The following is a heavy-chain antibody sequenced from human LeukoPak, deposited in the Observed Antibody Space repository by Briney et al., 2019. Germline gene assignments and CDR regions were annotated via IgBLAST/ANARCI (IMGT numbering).Heavy chain of an antibody. Sequence: PGGSLRLSCAASGFTFSTHSMYWVRQAPGKGLEWVSSISASSNFIHYAESVRDRFTISRDNAKNSLYLQMDSLGAQDTAVYYCARPATGYCSSAGCYWDSWGQGTLVTVSS. CDR1: GFTFSTHS. D-gene: IGHD6-13*01. V-gene: IGHV3-21*01. CDR3: ARPATGYCSSAGCYWDS. J-gene: IGHJ4*02. CDR2: ISASSNFI.